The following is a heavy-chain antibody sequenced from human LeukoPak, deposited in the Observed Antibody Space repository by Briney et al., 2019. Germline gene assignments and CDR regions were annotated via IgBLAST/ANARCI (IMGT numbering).Heavy chain of an antibody. J-gene: IGHJ4*02. CDR2: IYYSGST. CDR1: GGSISSYY. Sequence: SETLSHTCTVSGGSISSYYWGWIRQPPGKGLEWIGYIYYSGSTNYNPSLKSRVTISVDTSKNQFSLKLSSVTAADTAVYYCARDLADSSGWDNLDYWGQGTLVTVSS. CDR3: ARDLADSSGWDNLDY. D-gene: IGHD6-19*01. V-gene: IGHV4-59*01.